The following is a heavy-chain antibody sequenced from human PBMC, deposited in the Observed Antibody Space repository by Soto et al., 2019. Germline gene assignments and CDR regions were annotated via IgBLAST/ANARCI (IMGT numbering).Heavy chain of an antibody. CDR1: GFTFSSHS. Sequence: GGSLRLSCAASGFTFSSHSMNWVRQAPGKGLEWVSSISSSSSYIYYADSVKGRFTISRDNAKNSLYLQMNSLRAEDTAVYYCAREVVPAASDYWGQGTLVTVSS. J-gene: IGHJ4*02. CDR3: AREVVPAASDY. V-gene: IGHV3-21*01. D-gene: IGHD2-2*01. CDR2: ISSSSSYI.